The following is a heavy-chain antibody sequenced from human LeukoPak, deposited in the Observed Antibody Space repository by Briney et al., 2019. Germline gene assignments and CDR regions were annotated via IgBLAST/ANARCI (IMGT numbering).Heavy chain of an antibody. V-gene: IGHV3-23*01. J-gene: IGHJ4*02. CDR3: AKDRSDSGEEPLDF. D-gene: IGHD4-17*01. CDR1: GFTFSTYA. CDR2: VSGNGDST. Sequence: GGSLRLSCAASGFTFSTYAMNWVRQAPGRGLEWVSTVSGNGDSTYYGDSVKGRFTISRNNSKNTLYLQMNSLRAEDTAVYYCAKDRSDSGEEPLDFWGLGTLVTVSS.